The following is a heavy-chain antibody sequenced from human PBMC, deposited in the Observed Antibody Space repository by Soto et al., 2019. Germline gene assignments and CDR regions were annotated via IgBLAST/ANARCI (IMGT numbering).Heavy chain of an antibody. CDR1: GYTFTSYY. J-gene: IGHJ6*02. Sequence: GASVKVSCKASGYTFTSYYMHWVRQAPGQGLEWMGIINPSGGSTSYAQKFQGRVTMTRDTSTSTVYMELSSLRSEDTAVYYCASSYCGGDCYLVLGYYYGMDVWGQGTTVTVSS. CDR3: ASSYCGGDCYLVLGYYYGMDV. V-gene: IGHV1-46*01. D-gene: IGHD2-21*02. CDR2: INPSGGST.